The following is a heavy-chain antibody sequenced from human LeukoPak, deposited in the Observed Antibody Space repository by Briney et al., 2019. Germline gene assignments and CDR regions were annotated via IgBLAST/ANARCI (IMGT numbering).Heavy chain of an antibody. CDR1: GFTFTNYG. Sequence: GGSLRLSCAASGFTFTNYGMNWVRQAPGKGLEWVSSITASSTAIYSADSVKGRFTISRDNAKNFLYLQMNSLRAEDTAVYYCAKDTEYYYGSGTYLEEGYWGQGTLVTVSS. J-gene: IGHJ4*02. D-gene: IGHD3-10*01. V-gene: IGHV3-21*01. CDR2: ITASSTAI. CDR3: AKDTEYYYGSGTYLEEGY.